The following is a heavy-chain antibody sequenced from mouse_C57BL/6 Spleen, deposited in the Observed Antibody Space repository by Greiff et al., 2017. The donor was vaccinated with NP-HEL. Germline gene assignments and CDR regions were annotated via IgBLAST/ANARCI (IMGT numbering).Heavy chain of an antibody. CDR1: GFTFSSYG. CDR2: ISSGGSYT. V-gene: IGHV5-6*01. Sequence: EVQGVESGGDLVKPGGSLKLSCAASGFTFSSYGMSWVRQTPDKRLEWVATISSGGSYTYYPDSVKGRFTISRDNAKNTLYLQMSSLKSEDTAMYYCATPITTVVYWYFDVWGTRTTVTVSS. J-gene: IGHJ1*03. CDR3: ATPITTVVYWYFDV. D-gene: IGHD1-1*01.